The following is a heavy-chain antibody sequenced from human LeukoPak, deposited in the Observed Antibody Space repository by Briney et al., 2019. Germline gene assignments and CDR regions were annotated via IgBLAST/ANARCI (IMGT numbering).Heavy chain of an antibody. CDR2: ISYDGSNK. J-gene: IGHJ4*02. CDR3: ARDDANYDSSGYPPDY. Sequence: GRSLRLSCAASGFTFSSYAMHWVRQAPGKGLEWVAVISYDGSNKYYADSVKGRFTISRDNSKNTLYLRMNSLRAEDTAVYYCARDDANYDSSGYPPDYWGQGTLVTVSS. D-gene: IGHD3-22*01. CDR1: GFTFSSYA. V-gene: IGHV3-30*04.